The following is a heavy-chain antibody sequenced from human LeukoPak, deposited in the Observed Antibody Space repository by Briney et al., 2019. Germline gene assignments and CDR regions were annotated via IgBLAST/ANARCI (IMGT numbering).Heavy chain of an antibody. D-gene: IGHD2-15*01. CDR1: GLTFSSYW. J-gene: IGHJ6*02. Sequence: GGSLRLSCAASGLTFSSYWMSWVRQAPGKGLEWVANIKQDGSEKYYVDSVKGRFTISRDNAKNSLYVQMNSLRAEDTAVYYCARESYCSGGSCSYYGMDVWGQGTTVTVSS. CDR3: ARESYCSGGSCSYYGMDV. V-gene: IGHV3-7*01. CDR2: IKQDGSEK.